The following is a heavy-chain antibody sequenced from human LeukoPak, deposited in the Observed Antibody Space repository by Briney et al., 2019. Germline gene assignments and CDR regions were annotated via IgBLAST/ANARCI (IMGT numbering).Heavy chain of an antibody. J-gene: IGHJ3*02. CDR1: GGSFSGYY. CDR2: INHSGST. Sequence: SETLSLTCAVYGGSFSGYYWSWIRQPPGKGLEWIGEINHSGSTNYNPSLKSRVTISVDTSKNQFSLKLSSVTAADTAVYYCAGTYYYDSSGSSAFDIWGQGTMVTVSS. V-gene: IGHV4-34*01. CDR3: AGTYYYDSSGSSAFDI. D-gene: IGHD3-22*01.